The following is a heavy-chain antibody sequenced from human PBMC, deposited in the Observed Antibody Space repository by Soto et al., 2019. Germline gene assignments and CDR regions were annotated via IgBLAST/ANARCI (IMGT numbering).Heavy chain of an antibody. J-gene: IGHJ6*02. Sequence: SVKVSCKASGCTFSSYAISWVRQAPGQGLEWMGGIIPIFGTANYAQKFQGRVTITADESTSTAYMELSSLRSEDTAVYYCARDPRASSAPDYYYGIDVWGQGTTVTVFS. CDR3: ARDPRASSAPDYYYGIDV. D-gene: IGHD3-10*01. CDR2: IIPIFGTA. CDR1: GCTFSSYA. V-gene: IGHV1-69*13.